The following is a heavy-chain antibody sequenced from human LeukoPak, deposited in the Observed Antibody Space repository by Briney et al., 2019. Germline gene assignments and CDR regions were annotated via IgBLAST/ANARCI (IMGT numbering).Heavy chain of an antibody. J-gene: IGHJ4*02. V-gene: IGHV1-69*04. CDR1: GGTFSSYA. CDR2: IIPILGIA. Sequence: SVKVSCKASGGTFSSYAISWVRQAPGQGLEWMGRIIPILGIANYAQKFQGRVTITADKSTSTVYMELSSLRSDDTAVYYCARDGLTGRTDGTLDHWGQGTLVTVSS. CDR3: ARDGLTGRTDGTLDH. D-gene: IGHD1-20*01.